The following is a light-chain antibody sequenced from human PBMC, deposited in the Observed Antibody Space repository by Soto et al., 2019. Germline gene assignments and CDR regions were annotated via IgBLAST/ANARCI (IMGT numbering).Light chain of an antibody. CDR3: QQFRTSPRT. V-gene: IGKV3-20*01. Sequence: EIVLTQSPGTLSLSPGERATLSCRACQSVSSSYLAWYQHKPGQAPRLLIYGASSRATGIPDRFSGSGSGTEFTLTISRLEPEDFAVYYCQQFRTSPRTFGGGTKVELK. CDR2: GAS. J-gene: IGKJ4*01. CDR1: QSVSSSY.